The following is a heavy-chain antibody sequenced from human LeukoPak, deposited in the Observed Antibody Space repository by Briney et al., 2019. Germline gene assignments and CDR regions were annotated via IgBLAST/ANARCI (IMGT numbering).Heavy chain of an antibody. CDR3: ARDTQSKRDY. CDR1: GYTFTDFY. Sequence: GASVEVSCKTSGYTFTDFYMHWVRQAPGQGLEWMGWIHPNTGATNYAPKFRGRVIMTRDTSISTIYMEVSRLTSDDTAVYYCARDTQSKRDYWGQGTLVTVSS. D-gene: IGHD2-15*01. V-gene: IGHV1-2*02. CDR2: IHPNTGAT. J-gene: IGHJ4*02.